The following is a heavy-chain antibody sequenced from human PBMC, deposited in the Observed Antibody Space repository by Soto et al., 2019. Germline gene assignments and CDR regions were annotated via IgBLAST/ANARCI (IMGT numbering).Heavy chain of an antibody. V-gene: IGHV1-8*01. D-gene: IGHD3-10*01. CDR1: GYTFTSYD. Sequence: QVQLVQSGAEVKKPGASVKVSCKASGYTFTSYDINWVRQATGQGLEWMGWMNPNSGNTGYAQKFQGRGTMTRNTSISTAYMELSRLRSEDTAVYYCARAGLWFGEFPVGPYWFDPWGQGTLVTVSS. CDR2: MNPNSGNT. CDR3: ARAGLWFGEFPVGPYWFDP. J-gene: IGHJ5*02.